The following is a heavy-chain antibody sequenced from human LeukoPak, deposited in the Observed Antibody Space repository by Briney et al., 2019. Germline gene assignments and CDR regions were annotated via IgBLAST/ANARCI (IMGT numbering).Heavy chain of an antibody. V-gene: IGHV3-9*01. CDR2: ISWNSGII. J-gene: IGHJ4*02. CDR1: GFTFDDYA. Sequence: GGSLRLSCAASGFTFDDYAMHWVRQAPGKGLEWVSGISWNSGIIGHADSAKGRFTISRANAKNSLYLQMNSLRAEDTALYYCAKSVCSRTSCPTFAYWGQGTLVTVSS. D-gene: IGHD2-2*01. CDR3: AKSVCSRTSCPTFAY.